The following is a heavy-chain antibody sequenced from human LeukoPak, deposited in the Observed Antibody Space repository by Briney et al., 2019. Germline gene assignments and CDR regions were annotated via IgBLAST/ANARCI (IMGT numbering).Heavy chain of an antibody. CDR2: IYYSGST. J-gene: IGHJ6*03. CDR3: ARDSGSVGVIDYYYYYMDV. V-gene: IGHV4-59*01. CDR1: GGSISSYY. D-gene: IGHD3-16*02. Sequence: SETLSLTCTVSGGSISSYYWSWIRQPPGKGLEWIGYIYYSGSTNYNPSLKSRVTISVDTSKNQFSLKLSSVTAADTAVYYCARDSGSVGVIDYYYYYMDVWGKGTTVTVSS.